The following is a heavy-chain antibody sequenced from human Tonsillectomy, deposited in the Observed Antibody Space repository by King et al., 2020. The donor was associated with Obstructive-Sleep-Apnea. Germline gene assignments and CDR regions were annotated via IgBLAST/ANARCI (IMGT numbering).Heavy chain of an antibody. Sequence: VQLVESGGGLVQPGGSLRLSCAGSGFTFSSYWMSWVRQAPGKGLEWVANINQDGSEKYYVDSVKGRFTISRDNAKNSLYLQMNSLRAEDTAVYYCARREYYYGPHPFDYWGQGTLVTVSS. CDR3: ARREYYYGPHPFDY. J-gene: IGHJ4*02. D-gene: IGHD3-10*01. CDR2: INQDGSEK. CDR1: GFTFSSYW. V-gene: IGHV3-7*03.